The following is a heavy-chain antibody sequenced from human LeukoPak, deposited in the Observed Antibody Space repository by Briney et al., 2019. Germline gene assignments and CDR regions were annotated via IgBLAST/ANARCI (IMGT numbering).Heavy chain of an antibody. Sequence: GGSLRLSCAASGLTFSSYAMSWVRQAPGKGLEWVSAISGSGGSTYYADSVKGRFTISRDNSKNTLYLQMNSLRAEDTAVYYCAKESQQLPRLYYFDYWGQGTLVTVSS. CDR3: AKESQQLPRLYYFDY. V-gene: IGHV3-23*01. D-gene: IGHD6-13*01. CDR2: ISGSGGST. CDR1: GLTFSSYA. J-gene: IGHJ4*02.